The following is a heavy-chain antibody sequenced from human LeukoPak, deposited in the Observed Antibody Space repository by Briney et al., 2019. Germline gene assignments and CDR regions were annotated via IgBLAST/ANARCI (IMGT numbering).Heavy chain of an antibody. CDR3: AKLPYMPARGVQDAFDI. D-gene: IGHD3-10*01. CDR1: GFTFSSSG. Sequence: GGSLRLSCAASGFTFSSSGMHWVRQAPGKGLEWVAFIRYDGSNKYYADSVKGRFTISRDNSKNTLYLQMNSLRAEDTAVYYCAKLPYMPARGVQDAFDIWGQGTMVTVSS. CDR2: IRYDGSNK. V-gene: IGHV3-30*02. J-gene: IGHJ3*02.